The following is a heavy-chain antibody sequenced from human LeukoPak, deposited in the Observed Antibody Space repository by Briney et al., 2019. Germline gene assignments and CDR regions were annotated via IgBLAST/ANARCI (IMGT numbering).Heavy chain of an antibody. CDR1: GYTFTGYY. CDR3: AREGAAFVDTAMVYGY. J-gene: IGHJ4*02. Sequence: GASVKVSCKASGYTFTGYYMHWVRQAPGQGLEWMGWINPNSGGTNYAQKSQGRVTMTRDTSISTAYMELSRLRSDDTAVYYCAREGAAFVDTAMVYGYWGQGTLVTVSS. CDR2: INPNSGGT. D-gene: IGHD5-18*01. V-gene: IGHV1-2*02.